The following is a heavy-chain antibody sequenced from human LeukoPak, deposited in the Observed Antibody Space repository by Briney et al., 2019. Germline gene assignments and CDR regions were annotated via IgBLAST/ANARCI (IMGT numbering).Heavy chain of an antibody. J-gene: IGHJ4*02. CDR3: ARDRFTTGGYFDY. V-gene: IGHV3-48*01. D-gene: IGHD3-3*01. Sequence: GGSLRLSCAASGITFSSYSMNWVRQAPGKGLEWVSYISSSSSTIYYADSVKGRFTISRDNAKNSLYLQMNSLRAEDTAVYYCARDRFTTGGYFDYWGQGTLVTVSS. CDR1: GITFSSYS. CDR2: ISSSSSTI.